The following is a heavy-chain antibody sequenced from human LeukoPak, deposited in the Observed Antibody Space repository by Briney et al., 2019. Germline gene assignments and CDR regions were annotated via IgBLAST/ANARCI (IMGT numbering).Heavy chain of an antibody. CDR2: INHSGST. CDR3: ANTAAGTYYYYMDV. CDR1: GGSFSGYY. Sequence: SETLSLTCAVYGGSFSGYYWGWIRQPPGKGLEWIGEINHSGSTNYNPSLKSRVTISVDTSKNQFSLKLSSVTAADTAVYYCANTAAGTYYYYMDVWGKGTTVTVSS. D-gene: IGHD6-13*01. J-gene: IGHJ6*03. V-gene: IGHV4-34*01.